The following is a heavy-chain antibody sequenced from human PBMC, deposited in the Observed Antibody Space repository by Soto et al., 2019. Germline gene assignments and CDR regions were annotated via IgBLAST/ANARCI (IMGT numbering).Heavy chain of an antibody. Sequence: SETLSLTCTGSGGSISSYYWSWIRQPPGKGLEWIGYIYYSGSTNYNPSLKSRVIISVDTSKNQFSLKLSSVTAADTAVYYCARDGGAYYYDSSGYPEYFQHWGQRTPVTVS. V-gene: IGHV4-59*01. J-gene: IGHJ1*01. CDR3: ARDGGAYYYDSSGYPEYFQH. D-gene: IGHD3-22*01. CDR2: IYYSGST. CDR1: GGSISSYY.